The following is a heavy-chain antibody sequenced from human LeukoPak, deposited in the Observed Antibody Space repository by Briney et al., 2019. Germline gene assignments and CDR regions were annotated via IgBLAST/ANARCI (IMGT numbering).Heavy chain of an antibody. J-gene: IGHJ4*02. CDR3: ASGRLGELHSIYS. Sequence: QSGRSLRLSCAAPGFTFSRYGVHWVRQAPGKGLEWVAVISFDGSNKYYADSVKGRFTISRDNSKNTLFLQMNSLRAEDTAVYYCASGRLGELHSIYSWGQGTLVTVSS. D-gene: IGHD3-16*01. CDR2: ISFDGSNK. CDR1: GFTFSRYG. V-gene: IGHV3-30-3*01.